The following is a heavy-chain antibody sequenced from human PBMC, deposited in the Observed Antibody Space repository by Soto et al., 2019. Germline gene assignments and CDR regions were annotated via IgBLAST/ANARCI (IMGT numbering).Heavy chain of an antibody. CDR2: IYYSGRT. CDR1: GGSISSGGYY. D-gene: IGHD3-10*01. J-gene: IGHJ5*02. CDR3: ARVSFGEYYGAGSSNWFDP. V-gene: IGHV4-30-4*01. Sequence: SETLSLPCTVSGGSISSGGYYWSWIRQAPGKGLEWIGYIYYSGRTYYNPSLKSRVTISVDTSKNQFSLKLSSVTAADTDVYYCARVSFGEYYGAGSSNWFDPWGQGTLVTVSS.